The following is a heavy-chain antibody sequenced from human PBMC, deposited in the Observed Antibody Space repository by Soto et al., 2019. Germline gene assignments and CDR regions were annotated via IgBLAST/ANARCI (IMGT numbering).Heavy chain of an antibody. CDR2: IWYDGSKK. CDR1: GFTFSTYG. Sequence: GGSLRLSCAASGFTFSTYGMNWVRQSPGKGPEWVAVIWYDGSKKFYADSVKGRFTISRDNSKNTLYMQMNSLRAEDTAVYYCAREDDGGNWGLDYWGQGTLVPVSS. V-gene: IGHV3-33*01. J-gene: IGHJ4*02. D-gene: IGHD2-21*01. CDR3: AREDDGGNWGLDY.